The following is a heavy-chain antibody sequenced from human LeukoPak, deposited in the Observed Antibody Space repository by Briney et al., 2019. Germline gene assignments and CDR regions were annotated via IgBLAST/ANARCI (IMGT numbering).Heavy chain of an antibody. CDR1: GYTFTSYG. CDR3: ARVGKVPAAMAWFDP. CDR2: ISAYNGNT. D-gene: IGHD2-2*01. V-gene: IGHV1-18*01. Sequence: VSVKVSCKASGYTFTSYGISWVRQAPGQGLEWMGWISAYNGNTNYAQKLQGRVTMTTDTSTSTAYMELRSLRSDDTAVYYCARVGKVPAAMAWFDPWGQGTLVTVSS. J-gene: IGHJ5*02.